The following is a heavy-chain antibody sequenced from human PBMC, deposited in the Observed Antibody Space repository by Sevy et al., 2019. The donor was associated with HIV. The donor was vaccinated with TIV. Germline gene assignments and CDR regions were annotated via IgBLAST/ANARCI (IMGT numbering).Heavy chain of an antibody. V-gene: IGHV1-69*13. D-gene: IGHD3-22*01. CDR2: IIPSFGTA. CDR1: GGTFSSYA. CDR3: ARTYYYDSSGYYPYWYFDL. Sequence: ASVKVSCKASGGTFSSYAMSWVRQAPGQGLEWMGGIIPSFGTANYAQKFQGRVTITADESTSTAYMELSSLRSEDTAVYYCARTYYYDSSGYYPYWYFDLWGRGTLVTVSS. J-gene: IGHJ2*01.